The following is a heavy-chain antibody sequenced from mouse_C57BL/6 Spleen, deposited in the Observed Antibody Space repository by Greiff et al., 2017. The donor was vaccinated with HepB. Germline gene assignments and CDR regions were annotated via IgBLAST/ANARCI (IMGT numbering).Heavy chain of an antibody. Sequence: QVQLKESGAELAKPGASVKLSCKASGYTFTSYWMHWVKQRPGQGLEWIGYINPSSGYTKYNQKFKDKATLTADKSSSTAYMQLSSLTYEDSAVYYCARESLRELPGWYFDVWGTGTTVTVSS. CDR2: INPSSGYT. J-gene: IGHJ1*03. V-gene: IGHV1-7*01. CDR1: GYTFTSYW. D-gene: IGHD6-2*01. CDR3: ARESLRELPGWYFDV.